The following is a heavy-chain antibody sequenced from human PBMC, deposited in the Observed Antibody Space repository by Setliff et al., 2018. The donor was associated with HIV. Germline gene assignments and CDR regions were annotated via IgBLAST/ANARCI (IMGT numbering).Heavy chain of an antibody. J-gene: IGHJ3*02. CDR3: VRPRLLDYDSSGYYLDAFDI. D-gene: IGHD3-22*01. Sequence: GESLKISCKGSGYSLTSYWINWVRQMPGKGLEWMGRIDPSDSYTNYSPSFQGHVTISADKSISTAYLQWSSLKASDTAMYYCVRPRLLDYDSSGYYLDAFDIWGQGTMVTVSS. CDR1: GYSLTSYW. CDR2: IDPSDSYT. V-gene: IGHV5-10-1*01.